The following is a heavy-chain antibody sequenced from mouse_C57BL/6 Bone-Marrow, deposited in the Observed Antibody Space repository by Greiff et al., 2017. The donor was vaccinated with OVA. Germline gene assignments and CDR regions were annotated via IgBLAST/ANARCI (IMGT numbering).Heavy chain of an antibody. CDR2: IYLGNGYT. CDR3: DRDDTGRWDY. Sequence: EVQLQQSGAELVRPGSSVKMSCKTSGYTFTSYGITWVKQRPGQGLEWIGYIYLGNGYTEYNEKFKGKATLTLDTSSSTAYMQLSRLTSEDSAIYVCDRDDTGRWDYGGQGTAVTVSS. J-gene: IGHJ4*01. D-gene: IGHD4-1*01. CDR1: GYTFTSYG. V-gene: IGHV1-58*01.